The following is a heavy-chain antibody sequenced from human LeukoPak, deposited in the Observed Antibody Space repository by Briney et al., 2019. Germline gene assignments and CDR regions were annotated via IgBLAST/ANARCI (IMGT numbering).Heavy chain of an antibody. CDR2: SSAYNGNT. J-gene: IGHJ6*03. CDR3: ARAYSSSWTYYYYYMDV. D-gene: IGHD6-13*01. V-gene: IGHV1-18*01. CDR1: GYTFTSCG. Sequence: ASVKVSCKASGYTFTSCGISWVRQAPGQGLEWVGWSSAYNGNTNYAQKLQGRVTMTTDTSTSTAYMELMSLRSDDTAVYYCARAYSSSWTYYYYYMDVWGKGTTVTVSS.